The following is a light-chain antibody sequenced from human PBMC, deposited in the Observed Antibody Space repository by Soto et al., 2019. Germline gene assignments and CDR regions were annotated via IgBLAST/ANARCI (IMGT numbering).Light chain of an antibody. J-gene: IGKJ5*01. CDR3: QRYGSSRSIT. V-gene: IGKV3-20*01. CDR2: DAS. Sequence: EVVMTQSPGTLSLSPGEAATLSCRASQSVSGNYLAWYQQKPGQSPRLVIYDASSRATGIPDRFSGSGSGTDFTLTISRLEPEDFAVYYCQRYGSSRSITFGQGTRLEI. CDR1: QSVSGNY.